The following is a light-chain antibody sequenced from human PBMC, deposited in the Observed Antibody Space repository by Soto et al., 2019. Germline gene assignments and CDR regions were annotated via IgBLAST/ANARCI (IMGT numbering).Light chain of an antibody. J-gene: IGKJ1*01. CDR2: DAS. Sequence: IVLTQSPATLSLSPGERAALSCRASQSVSTSLAWYQHKPGQAPRLIIYDASKRAPGIPARFSGSGSGTDFTLTISSPEPEDFAVYYCQVRDVWPTFGQGTKVDSK. CDR1: QSVSTS. CDR3: QVRDVWPT. V-gene: IGKV3-11*01.